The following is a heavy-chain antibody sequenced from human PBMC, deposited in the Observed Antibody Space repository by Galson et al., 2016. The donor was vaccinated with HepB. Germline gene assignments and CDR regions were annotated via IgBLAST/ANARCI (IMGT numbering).Heavy chain of an antibody. CDR1: GFIVSNNY. Sequence: SLRLSCAVSGFIVSNNYMIWVRQAPGKGLEWVSLIYSGGSTSYADSVKGRLPISRDSSQNTLYLQMNSRRAEDTAVYYCAGRHSQWPHWGQGTLVTVSS. D-gene: IGHD6-19*01. CDR3: AGRHSQWPH. CDR2: IYSGGST. J-gene: IGHJ4*02. V-gene: IGHV3-53*01.